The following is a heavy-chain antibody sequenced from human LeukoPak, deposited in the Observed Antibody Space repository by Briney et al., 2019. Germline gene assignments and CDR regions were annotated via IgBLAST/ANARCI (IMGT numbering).Heavy chain of an antibody. V-gene: IGHV4-38-2*02. CDR1: GYSLSSGYY. CDR2: IYHSGST. D-gene: IGHD3-9*01. CDR3: ARDGPRRYYDISTGLGYVYFDY. J-gene: IGHJ4*02. Sequence: PSETLSLTCAVSGYSLSSGYYCGWIRQPPGKGLEWIGSIYHSGSTYNNPSLTSLVTISVDTSKHQFSLKLSFVPAADTAVYYCARDGPRRYYDISTGLGYVYFDYWGQGTLVTVSS.